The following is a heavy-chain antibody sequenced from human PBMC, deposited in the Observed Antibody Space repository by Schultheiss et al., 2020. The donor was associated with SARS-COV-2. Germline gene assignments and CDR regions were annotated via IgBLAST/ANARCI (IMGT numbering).Heavy chain of an antibody. J-gene: IGHJ6*02. V-gene: IGHV1-69*01. Sequence: KISCKASGGTFSSYAISWVRQAPGQGLEWMGGIIPIFGTANYAQKFQGRVTITADESTSTAYMELNSLRAEDTAVYYCARGRDIVATFAPMDVWGQGTTVTVSS. D-gene: IGHD5-12*01. CDR1: GGTFSSYA. CDR3: ARGRDIVATFAPMDV. CDR2: IIPIFGTA.